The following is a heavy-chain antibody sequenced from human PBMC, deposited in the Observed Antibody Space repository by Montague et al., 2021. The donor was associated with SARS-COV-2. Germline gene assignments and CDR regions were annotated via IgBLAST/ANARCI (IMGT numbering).Heavy chain of an antibody. D-gene: IGHD1-7*01. CDR1: GGSISSAGFY. CDR2: IQASGIT. V-gene: IGHV4-61*02. CDR3: ARVPNWNYVPDY. J-gene: IGHJ4*02. Sequence: TRSLTCTVSGGSISSAGFYWTWIRQSAGKGLEWIGRIQASGITNYNPSLKSRVAMSVDTSKDQFSLSLNSVTAADTATYFCARVPNWNYVPDYWGQGTLVTVSS.